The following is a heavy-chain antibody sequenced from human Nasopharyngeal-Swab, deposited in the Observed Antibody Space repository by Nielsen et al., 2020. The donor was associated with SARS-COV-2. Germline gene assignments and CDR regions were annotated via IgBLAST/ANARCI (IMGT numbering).Heavy chain of an antibody. J-gene: IGHJ6*02. Sequence: SETLSLTCTVYGGSILLSSFLFLLPPHGKFLFWIGHIYPSGSTNYNPSLKSRVTMSVDTSKNQFSLKLSSVTAADTAVYYCARGSRFTIFGVVPDYYYGMDVWGQGTTVTVSS. V-gene: IGHV4-4*07. CDR1: GGSILLSS. CDR3: ARGSRFTIFGVVPDYYYGMDV. CDR2: IYPSGST. D-gene: IGHD3-3*01.